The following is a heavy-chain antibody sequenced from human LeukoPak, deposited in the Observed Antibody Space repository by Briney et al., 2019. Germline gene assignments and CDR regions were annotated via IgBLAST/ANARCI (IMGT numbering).Heavy chain of an antibody. J-gene: IGHJ3*02. CDR3: ARGGHDPGIPFDI. Sequence: PGGSLRLSCAASAFTFSDYYMIWVRQAPGKGPEWVSYISSDSRYTNYADSVKGRFTISRDNARDSLYLQMNSLRADDTAVYYCARGGHDPGIPFDIWGQGTMVTVSS. CDR2: ISSDSRYT. CDR1: AFTFSDYY. D-gene: IGHD1-1*01. V-gene: IGHV3-11*06.